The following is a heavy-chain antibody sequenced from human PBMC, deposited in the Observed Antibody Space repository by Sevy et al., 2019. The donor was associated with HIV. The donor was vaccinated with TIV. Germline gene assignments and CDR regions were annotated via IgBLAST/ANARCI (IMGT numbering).Heavy chain of an antibody. Sequence: GGSLRLSCAASGFTFSSYAMSWVRQAPGKGLELVSAISGSGGSTYYADSVKGRFTISRDNSKNTLYLQMNSLRAEDTAVYYCAKDKTAVAGTSHFDYWGQGTLVTVSS. CDR3: AKDKTAVAGTSHFDY. CDR2: ISGSGGST. CDR1: GFTFSSYA. J-gene: IGHJ4*02. D-gene: IGHD6-19*01. V-gene: IGHV3-23*01.